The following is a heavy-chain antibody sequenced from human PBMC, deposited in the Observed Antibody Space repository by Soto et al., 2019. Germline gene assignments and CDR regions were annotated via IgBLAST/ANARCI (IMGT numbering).Heavy chain of an antibody. V-gene: IGHV4-59*01. J-gene: IGHJ4*02. CDR2: IYFSGST. CDR3: ARAWAVPGSHWGD. CDR1: GDSMNPYY. Sequence: QVQLQESGPGLVKPSETLSLTCTVSGDSMNPYYWSWIRQPPGKGLEWIGYIYFSGSTNFNHSLKLRVPLALDTSKRQFFLTLTSVTAADTAVYYCARAWAVPGSHWGDWGRGTLVTVSS. D-gene: IGHD6-19*01.